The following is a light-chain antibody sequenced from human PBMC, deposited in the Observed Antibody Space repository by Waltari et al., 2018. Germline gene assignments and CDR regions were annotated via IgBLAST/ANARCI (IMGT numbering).Light chain of an antibody. V-gene: IGLV3-19*01. CDR3: NSRDTSGDHVR. J-gene: IGLJ3*02. CDR1: SLRSRY. CDR2: DKE. Sequence: SSELTQDPAVSVALGQTVRITCQGDSLRSRYASWHKQKPGQAPILVIYDKENRPSGIPDRFSGSSSGNTASLTSTGAKAGDEAVYYCNSRDTSGDHVRFGGGTKLTVL.